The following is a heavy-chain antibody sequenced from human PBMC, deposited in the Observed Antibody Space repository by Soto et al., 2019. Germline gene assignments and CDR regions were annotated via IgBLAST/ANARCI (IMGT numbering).Heavy chain of an antibody. D-gene: IGHD2-15*01. Sequence: ASVKVACKASGYTFTCYYMHWVRQAPGQGLEWMRWMNPNSGGTNYAQKFQGRVTMTRDTSISTAYMELSRLRSDDTAVYYCARGWWFTYYYYGMDVWGQGTTVTVSS. CDR3: ARGWWFTYYYYGMDV. CDR2: MNPNSGGT. CDR1: GYTFTCYY. J-gene: IGHJ6*02. V-gene: IGHV1-2*02.